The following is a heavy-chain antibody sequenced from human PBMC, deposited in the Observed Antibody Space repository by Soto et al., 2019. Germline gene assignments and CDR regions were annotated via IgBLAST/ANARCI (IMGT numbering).Heavy chain of an antibody. CDR3: ACERSGYYSSVAFDI. J-gene: IGHJ3*02. Sequence: QVQLQESGPGLVKPSETLSLTCTVSGGSISSYYWSWIRQPPGKGLEWIGHIYYSGSTNYNPSLKSRVTISVDTSKNQFSLKLSSVTAADTAVYYCACERSGYYSSVAFDIWGQGTMVTVSS. CDR1: GGSISSYY. V-gene: IGHV4-59*01. CDR2: IYYSGST. D-gene: IGHD3-3*01.